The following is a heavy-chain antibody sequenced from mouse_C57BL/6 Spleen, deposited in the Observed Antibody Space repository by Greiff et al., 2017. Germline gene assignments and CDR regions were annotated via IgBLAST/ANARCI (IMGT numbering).Heavy chain of an antibody. D-gene: IGHD1-1*01. J-gene: IGHJ4*01. V-gene: IGHV2-9-1*01. Sequence: VKLMESGPGLVAPSQSLSITCTVSGFSLTSYAISWVRQPPGKGLEWLGVIWTGGGTNYNSALKSRLSISKDNSKSQVFLKMNSLQTDDTARYYCARNEGFITTVVARGYAMDYWGQGTSVTVSS. CDR3: ARNEGFITTVVARGYAMDY. CDR1: GFSLTSYA. CDR2: IWTGGGT.